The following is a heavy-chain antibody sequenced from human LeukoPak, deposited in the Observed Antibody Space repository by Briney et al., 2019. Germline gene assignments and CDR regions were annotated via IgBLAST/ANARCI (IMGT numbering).Heavy chain of an antibody. CDR3: ARGPRRNWFDP. CDR1: GYTFTGYY. Sequence: GASVTVSCKASGYTFTGYYMHWVRQAPGQGLEWMGWINPSSGGTNYAQKFQGRVTMTRDTSISTAYMELSRLRSEDMAVYYCARGPRRNWFDPWGQGTLVTVSS. CDR2: INPSSGGT. J-gene: IGHJ5*02. V-gene: IGHV1-2*02.